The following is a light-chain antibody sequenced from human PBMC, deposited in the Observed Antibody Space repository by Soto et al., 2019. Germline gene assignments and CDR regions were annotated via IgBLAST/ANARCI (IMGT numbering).Light chain of an antibody. CDR1: SSDVGSYNR. CDR2: EVS. CDR3: SSYTSSNTYV. J-gene: IGLJ1*01. Sequence: QSVLTQPPSVSGSPGQSVAISCTGTSSDVGSYNRVSWYQQPPGTAPKVVIYEVSNRPSGVPDRFSGSKSGNTASLTISGLQAEDEADYYCSSYTSSNTYVFGTGTKVTVL. V-gene: IGLV2-18*02.